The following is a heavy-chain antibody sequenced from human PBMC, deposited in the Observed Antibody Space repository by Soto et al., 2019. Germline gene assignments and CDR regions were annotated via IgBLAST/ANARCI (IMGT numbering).Heavy chain of an antibody. Sequence: GGSLRLSCSASGFTFSSYAMHWVRQAPGKGLEYVPAISSNGGSTYYADSVKGRFTISRDNSKNTLYLQMSSLRAEDTAVYYCVKDQGGYSGYVFDYWGQGTLVTVSS. J-gene: IGHJ4*02. V-gene: IGHV3-64D*06. CDR3: VKDQGGYSGYVFDY. CDR1: GFTFSSYA. CDR2: ISSNGGST. D-gene: IGHD5-12*01.